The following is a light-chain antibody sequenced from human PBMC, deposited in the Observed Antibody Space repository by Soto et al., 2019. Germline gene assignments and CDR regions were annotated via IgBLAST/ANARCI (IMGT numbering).Light chain of an antibody. CDR1: QTISRW. CDR3: PSRA. CDR2: DAS. Sequence: DIQLTQTPSTLSASVGDEVTITCRASQTISRWLAWYQQKPGRAPTLLLYDASTLESGVPSRFSGSGSETDCTLTISRLQPDDFATYCGPSRAFGQGTRL. V-gene: IGKV1-5*01. J-gene: IGKJ5*01.